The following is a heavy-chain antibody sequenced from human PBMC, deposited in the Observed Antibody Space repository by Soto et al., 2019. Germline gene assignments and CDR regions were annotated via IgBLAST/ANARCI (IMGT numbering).Heavy chain of an antibody. Sequence: RLSCGVAEFTRSSNYMNRVRQAPGKGLEWVSFIYSGGNTYYADSVKGRFTISRDNSKNMLYLQMNSLRVEDTAVYYCAREVRVRGFAFDIWGQGTMVTVSS. CDR1: EFTRSSNY. CDR2: IYSGGNT. CDR3: AREVRVRGFAFDI. V-gene: IGHV3-66*01. D-gene: IGHD3-3*01. J-gene: IGHJ3*02.